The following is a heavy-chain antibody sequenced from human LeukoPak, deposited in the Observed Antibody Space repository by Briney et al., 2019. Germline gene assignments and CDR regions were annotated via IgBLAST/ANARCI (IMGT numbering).Heavy chain of an antibody. J-gene: IGHJ4*02. D-gene: IGHD2-2*02. CDR2: ISTSSNTI. Sequence: PGGSLRLSCAASGFTFSSYSMNWVRQAPGKGLEWVSYISTSSNTIYYADSVKGRFTISRDNAKNSLFLQMNSLRAEDTAIYYCARDGSKVLPATIVDYWGQGTLVTVSS. CDR3: ARDGSKVLPATIVDY. CDR1: GFTFSSYS. V-gene: IGHV3-48*01.